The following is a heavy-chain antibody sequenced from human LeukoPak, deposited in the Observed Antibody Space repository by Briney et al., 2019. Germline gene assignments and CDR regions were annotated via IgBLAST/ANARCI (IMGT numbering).Heavy chain of an antibody. Sequence: PSETLSLTCTVSGGSISSYYWSWIPQPPGKGLEWIGYIYYSGRTNYNPSLKSRVTISVDTSKNQFSLKLSSVTAADTAVYYCARLWFGELSYFDYWGQGTLVTVSS. CDR2: IYYSGRT. CDR3: ARLWFGELSYFDY. CDR1: GGSISSYY. V-gene: IGHV4-59*08. D-gene: IGHD3-10*01. J-gene: IGHJ4*02.